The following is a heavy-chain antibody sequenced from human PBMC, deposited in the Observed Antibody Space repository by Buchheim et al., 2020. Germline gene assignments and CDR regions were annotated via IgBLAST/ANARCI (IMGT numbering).Heavy chain of an antibody. J-gene: IGHJ4*02. CDR2: IKEDGSEK. D-gene: IGHD3-10*01. Sequence: EVHLVESGGGLVQPGGSLRLSCAASGFTFSTHWMHWGRQAPGKGLEWVANIKEDGSEKKYVGSVKGRFNISRDNAKHSLYLQINNLRAEDTAVYYCVRGVPFGGDWGQGTL. CDR1: GFTFSTHW. CDR3: VRGVPFGGD. V-gene: IGHV3-7*01.